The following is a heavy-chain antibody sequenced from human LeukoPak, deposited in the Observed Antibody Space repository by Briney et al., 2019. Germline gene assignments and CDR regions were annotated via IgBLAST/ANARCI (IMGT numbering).Heavy chain of an antibody. V-gene: IGHV1-18*01. CDR2: ISAYNGNT. D-gene: IGHD2-15*01. Sequence: ASVKVSCKASGYTFTSYGISWVRQAPGQGLEWMGWISAYNGNTNYAQKLQGRVTMTRNTSISTAYMELSSLRSEDTAVYYCARVRLYCSGGSCLRDLDYWGQGTLVTVSS. CDR1: GYTFTSYG. J-gene: IGHJ4*02. CDR3: ARVRLYCSGGSCLRDLDY.